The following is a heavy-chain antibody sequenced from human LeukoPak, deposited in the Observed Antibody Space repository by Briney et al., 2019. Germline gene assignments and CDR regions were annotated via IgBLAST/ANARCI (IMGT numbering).Heavy chain of an antibody. CDR1: GGSINSANYY. Sequence: SETLSLTCTVSGGSINSANYYWGWLRQPPGKGLEWIGSIDYSETTYDNPSLKSRVTISIETSKNQFSLKLSSVTASDTAVYYCAGQRADYYYYYVDVWGKGTTVAVS. CDR2: IDYSETT. J-gene: IGHJ6*03. V-gene: IGHV4-39*01. CDR3: AGQRADYYYYYVDV.